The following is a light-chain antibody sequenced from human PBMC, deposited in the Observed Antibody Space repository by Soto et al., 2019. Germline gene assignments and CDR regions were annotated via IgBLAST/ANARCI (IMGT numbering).Light chain of an antibody. CDR1: SRDVGGYNY. J-gene: IGLJ2*01. Sequence: QSVLTQPASVSGSPGQSITISCTGTSRDVGGYNYVSWYQQHPGKAPKLMIYDVSNRPSGVSNRFSGSKSGNTASLTISGLQAEDEADYYCSLYTSSSIVVFGGGTKLTVL. CDR2: DVS. V-gene: IGLV2-14*01. CDR3: SLYTSSSIVV.